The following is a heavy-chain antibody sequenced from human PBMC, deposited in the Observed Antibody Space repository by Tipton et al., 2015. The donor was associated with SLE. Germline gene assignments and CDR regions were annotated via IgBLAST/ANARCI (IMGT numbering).Heavy chain of an antibody. Sequence: TLSLTCNVYGDPLSSNYWNWIRQPPGKGLEWIGEIHPGGTTNYNPSLKSRVTISVDTSRKHFSLKLTSLTAADAAIYFCARGLRHRGYDVSWPRGSYLDIWGPGTLVAVSS. CDR2: IHPGGTT. CDR1: GDPLSSNY. J-gene: IGHJ4*02. V-gene: IGHV4-34*01. CDR3: ARGLRHRGYDVSWPRGSYLDI. D-gene: IGHD6-13*01.